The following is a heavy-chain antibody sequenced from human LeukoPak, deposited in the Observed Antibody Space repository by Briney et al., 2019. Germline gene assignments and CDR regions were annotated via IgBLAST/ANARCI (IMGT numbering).Heavy chain of an antibody. V-gene: IGHV1-69*13. Sequence: ASVKVSCKASEGTXSSYAISWVRQAPGQGLEWMGGIIPIFGTANYAQKFQGRVTITADESTSTAYMELSSLKASDTAMYYCVRHEEVGGMFYLDYWGQGILVNVSS. J-gene: IGHJ4*02. CDR2: IIPIFGTA. D-gene: IGHD6-19*01. CDR3: VRHEEVGGMFYLDY. CDR1: EGTXSSYA.